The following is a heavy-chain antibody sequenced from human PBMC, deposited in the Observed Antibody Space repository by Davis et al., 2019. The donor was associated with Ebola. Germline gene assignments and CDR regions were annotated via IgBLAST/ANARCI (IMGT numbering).Heavy chain of an antibody. CDR1: GFTFSSYW. D-gene: IGHD3-22*01. Sequence: GESLKISCAASGFTFSSYWMSWVRQAPGKGLEWVANIKQDGREKYYVDSVKGRFTISRDNAKNSLYLQMNSLRAEDTAVYYCARVVTMIVVTWGQGTLVTVSS. J-gene: IGHJ4*02. CDR3: ARVVTMIVVT. CDR2: IKQDGREK. V-gene: IGHV3-7*01.